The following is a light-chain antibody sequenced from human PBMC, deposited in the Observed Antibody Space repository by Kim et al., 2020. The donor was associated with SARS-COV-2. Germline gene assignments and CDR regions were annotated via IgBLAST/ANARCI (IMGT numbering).Light chain of an antibody. J-gene: IGKJ5*01. Sequence: IVMTQSPLTLPVTPGEPASISCRSSQSLLHSNGYIYLDWYLQKPGQSPHLLIYLGSNRASGVPDRFSGSGSGTDFTLKISRVEAEDVGVYYCMQALQTITFGQGTRLEIK. CDR1: QSLLHSNGYIY. V-gene: IGKV2-28*01. CDR2: LGS. CDR3: MQALQTIT.